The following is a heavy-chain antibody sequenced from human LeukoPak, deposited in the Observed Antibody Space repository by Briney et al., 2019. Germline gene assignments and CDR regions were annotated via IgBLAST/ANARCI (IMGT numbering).Heavy chain of an antibody. CDR2: INHSGST. J-gene: IGHJ4*02. Sequence: SETLSLTCGVYGGSFSNYYWSWIRQSPGKGLEWIGEINHSGSTNYNPSLKSRVTISLDTSKNQFSLKLSSVTAADTAVYYCARDMYASGTYYGEMYYFDTWGQGTLVTVSS. D-gene: IGHD3-10*01. CDR1: GGSFSNYY. V-gene: IGHV4-34*01. CDR3: ARDMYASGTYYGEMYYFDT.